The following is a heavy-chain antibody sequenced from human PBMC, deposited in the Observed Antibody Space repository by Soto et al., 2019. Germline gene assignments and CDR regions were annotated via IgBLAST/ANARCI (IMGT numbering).Heavy chain of an antibody. CDR1: GFTFSSYG. J-gene: IGHJ4*01. CDR3: AGGYYFGHY. CDR2: ISDDGSNK. Sequence: QVQLVESGGGVVQPGRSLRLSCAASGFTFSSYGMHWVRQAPGKGLEWVAVISDDGSNKYYADSVKGRFTISRDNSKNTLYLQMNSLRAEDTAVYYGAGGYYFGHYWGQGTLVTVSS. V-gene: IGHV3-30-3*01. D-gene: IGHD3-22*01.